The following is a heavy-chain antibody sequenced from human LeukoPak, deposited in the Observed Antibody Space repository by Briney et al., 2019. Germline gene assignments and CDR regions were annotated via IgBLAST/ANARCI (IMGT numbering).Heavy chain of an antibody. CDR3: ARDVGSIYGFDY. D-gene: IGHD3-10*01. Sequence: ASVKVSCKASGYTFTNYYMHWVRQAPGQGVEWMGRPNPNSGGTDYAQRFQGRVTMTRYTSISTTYMELSRLRSNDTAVYFCARDVGSIYGFDYGGQGTLVTVSS. CDR2: PNPNSGGT. V-gene: IGHV1-2*06. CDR1: GYTFTNYY. J-gene: IGHJ4*02.